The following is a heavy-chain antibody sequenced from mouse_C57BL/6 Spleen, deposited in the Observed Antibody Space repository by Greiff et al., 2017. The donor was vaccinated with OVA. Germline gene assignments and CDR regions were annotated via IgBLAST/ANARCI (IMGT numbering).Heavy chain of an antibody. CDR2: ISDGGSYT. J-gene: IGHJ4*01. Sequence: EVQLQQSGGGLVKPGGSLKLSCAASGFTFSSYAMSWVRQTPEKRLEWVATISDGGSYTYYPDNVKGRFTISRDNAKNNLYLQMSHLKSEDTAMYYCAREDYYGSSEAMDYWGQGTSVTVSS. D-gene: IGHD1-1*01. V-gene: IGHV5-4*01. CDR3: AREDYYGSSEAMDY. CDR1: GFTFSSYA.